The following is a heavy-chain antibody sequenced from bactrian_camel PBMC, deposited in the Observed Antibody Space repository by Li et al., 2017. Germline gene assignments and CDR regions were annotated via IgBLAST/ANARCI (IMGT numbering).Heavy chain of an antibody. D-gene: IGHD1*01. J-gene: IGHJ4*01. CDR3: AAKRAYCPFNSFSARIFNL. V-gene: IGHV3S42*01. CDR1: GYTYSSTC. CDR2: IDSGGDT. Sequence: VQLVESGGGLVQPGDSVRLSCLTSGYTYSSTCMGWFRQALGKEREGVALIDSGGDTSYVDSVKGRFNISQDRHKNTLYLQMDSLTPEDTAMYYCAAKRAYCPFNSFSARIFNLWGRGTQVTVS.